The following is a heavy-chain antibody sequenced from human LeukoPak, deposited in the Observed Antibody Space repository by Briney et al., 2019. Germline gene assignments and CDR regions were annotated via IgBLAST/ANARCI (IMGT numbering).Heavy chain of an antibody. J-gene: IGHJ4*02. CDR1: DDSITMYY. CDR2: VDHTGST. CDR3: ARGLWFGDENPPYFDY. V-gene: IGHV4-59*08. D-gene: IGHD3-10*01. Sequence: SETLSLTCSVSDDSITMYYWTWIRQPPGKGLEWIGYVDHTGSTNFNPSLNGRVTISVDTSRNQFSLKLSSVTAADTAVYYCARGLWFGDENPPYFDYWGQGILVTVSS.